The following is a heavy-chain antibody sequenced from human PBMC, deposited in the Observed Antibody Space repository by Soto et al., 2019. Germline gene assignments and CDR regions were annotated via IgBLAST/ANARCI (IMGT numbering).Heavy chain of an antibody. J-gene: IGHJ5*02. Sequence: GGSLRLSCSASGFTFSSYAMHWVRQAPGKGLEYVSAISSNGGSTYYADSVKGRFTISRDNSKNTLYLQMSSLRAEDTAVYYCVKSDYYGSGSYYNKKVVGWFDPWGQGTLVNVSS. D-gene: IGHD3-10*01. CDR3: VKSDYYGSGSYYNKKVVGWFDP. CDR1: GFTFSSYA. CDR2: ISSNGGST. V-gene: IGHV3-64D*08.